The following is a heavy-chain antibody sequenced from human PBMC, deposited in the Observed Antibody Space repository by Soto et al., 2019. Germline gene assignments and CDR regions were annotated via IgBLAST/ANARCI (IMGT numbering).Heavy chain of an antibody. CDR1: GGSISSYY. J-gene: IGHJ4*02. D-gene: IGHD6-19*01. V-gene: IGHV4-39*01. CDR2: IYYSGST. CDR3: ARHAVHSSGFTEY. Sequence: SETLSLTCTVSGGSISSYYWGWIRQPPGKGLEWIGSIYYSGSTYYNPSLKSRVTISVDTSKNQFSLKLSSVTAADTAVYYCARHAVHSSGFTEYWGQGTLVTVPS.